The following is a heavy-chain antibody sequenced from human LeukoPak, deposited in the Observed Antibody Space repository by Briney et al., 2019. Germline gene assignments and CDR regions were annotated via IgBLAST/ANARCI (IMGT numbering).Heavy chain of an antibody. Sequence: PGGSLRLSCAASGFTFSSYDISWVRQAPGKGLEWVSAISDSGGDTYYADSVKGRFTISRDNSKNTLYLQMNSLRAEDTAVYYCAKVGWAHYWGQGTLVTVSS. CDR1: GFTFSSYD. CDR2: ISDSGGDT. CDR3: AKVGWAHY. V-gene: IGHV3-23*01. D-gene: IGHD6-19*01. J-gene: IGHJ4*02.